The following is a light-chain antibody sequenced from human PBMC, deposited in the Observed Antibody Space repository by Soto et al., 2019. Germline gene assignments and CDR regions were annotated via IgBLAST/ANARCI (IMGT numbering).Light chain of an antibody. CDR3: AAWDDSLSGMV. V-gene: IGLV1-47*01. J-gene: IGLJ2*01. CDR1: SSNIGSNY. Sequence: QSVLTQPPSASGTPGQRVTISCSGSSSNIGSNYVYWYQQLPGTAPKLLIYRNNQRPSGVPDRFSGSKSGTSASLAISGVRSEGEADYYCAAWDDSLSGMVFGGGTKLTVL. CDR2: RNN.